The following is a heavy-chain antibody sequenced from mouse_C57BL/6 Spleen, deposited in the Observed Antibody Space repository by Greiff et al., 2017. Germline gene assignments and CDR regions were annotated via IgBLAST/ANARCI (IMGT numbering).Heavy chain of an antibody. CDR1: GYSITSGYY. D-gene: IGHD2-3*01. CDR2: ISYDGSN. Sequence: EVKLMESGPGLVKPSQSLSLTCSVTGYSITSGYYWNWIRQFPGNKLEWMGYISYDGSNNYNPSLKNRISITRDTSKNQFFLKLNSVTTEDTATYYCASNYDGYYWGQGTTLTVSS. J-gene: IGHJ2*01. CDR3: ASNYDGYY. V-gene: IGHV3-6*01.